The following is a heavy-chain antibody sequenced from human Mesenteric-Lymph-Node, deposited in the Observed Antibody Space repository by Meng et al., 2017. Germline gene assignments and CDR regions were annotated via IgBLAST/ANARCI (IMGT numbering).Heavy chain of an antibody. D-gene: IGHD1-26*01. V-gene: IGHV3-21*01. Sequence: EVQLVESGGGLVKPGGSLRLSCAASGFTFSSYSMNWVRQAPGKGLEWVSYISSNSYYISYADSVKGRFTISRDNAKNPVYLQMNSLRAEDTAVYYCAEGSGSYAVAYLGQGTLVTVSS. CDR1: GFTFSSYS. CDR3: AEGSGSYAVAY. CDR2: ISSNSYYI. J-gene: IGHJ4*02.